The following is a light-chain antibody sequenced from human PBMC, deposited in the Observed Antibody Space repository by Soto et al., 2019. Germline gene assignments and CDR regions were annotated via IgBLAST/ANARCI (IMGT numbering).Light chain of an antibody. Sequence: DLQMTQAPSTLSGSVGDRVTITCRASQTISSWLAWYQQKTGKAPKLLIYKASTLKRGVPSRFSCSGSGTELNLTTSSLQPDDFATYYCQNYKSYSAAFVQGTKVEIK. CDR1: QTISSW. CDR2: KAS. V-gene: IGKV1-5*03. CDR3: QNYKSYSAA. J-gene: IGKJ1*01.